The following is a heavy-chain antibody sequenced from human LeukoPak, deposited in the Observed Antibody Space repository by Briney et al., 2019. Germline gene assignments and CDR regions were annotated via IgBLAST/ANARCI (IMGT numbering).Heavy chain of an antibody. J-gene: IGHJ4*02. CDR3: ARDSGGAGGAAFDY. CDR2: IYNSGST. CDR1: GGSNSSGAYY. V-gene: IGHV4-31*03. Sequence: SETLTLTCTVCGGSNSSGAYYWSWIRHHPGKGLEWIGYIYNSGSTYYNPSLKSRVTISVDTSKNQFSLRLSSVTAADTAVYYCARDSGGAGGAAFDYWGQGTLVTVSS. D-gene: IGHD6-19*01.